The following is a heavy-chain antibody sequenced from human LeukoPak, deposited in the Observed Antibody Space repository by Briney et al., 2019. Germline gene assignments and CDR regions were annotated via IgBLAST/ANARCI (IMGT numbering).Heavy chain of an antibody. Sequence: ASVKVSCNASGGTLSDHIISWVRQTPGQGLEWMGSLIPMFGTANYAQNFQDRVTLSADGSTSTVYMELSSLRSEDTAVYYCARSPVALAAANSVAFDYWGQGTLVTASS. J-gene: IGHJ4*02. V-gene: IGHV1-69*13. CDR2: LIPMFGTA. D-gene: IGHD6-13*01. CDR3: ARSPVALAAANSVAFDY. CDR1: GGTLSDHI.